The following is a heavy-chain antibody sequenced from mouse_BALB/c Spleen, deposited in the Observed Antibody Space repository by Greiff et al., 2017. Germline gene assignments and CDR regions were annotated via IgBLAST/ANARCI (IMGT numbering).Heavy chain of an antibody. J-gene: IGHJ4*01. CDR3: ARAGELGDYYAMDY. Sequence: VQLQQPGAELVMPGASVKMSCKASGYTFTDYWMHWVKQRPGQGLEWIGAIDTSDSYTSYNQKFKGKATLTVDESSSTAYMQLSSLTSEDSAVYYCARAGELGDYYAMDYWGQGTSVTVSS. CDR2: IDTSDSYT. CDR1: GYTFTDYW. V-gene: IGHV1-69*01. D-gene: IGHD4-1*01.